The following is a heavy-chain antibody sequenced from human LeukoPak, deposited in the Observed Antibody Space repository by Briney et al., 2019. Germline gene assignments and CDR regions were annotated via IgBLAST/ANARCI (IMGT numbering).Heavy chain of an antibody. CDR3: ARRYDFWGGYPPPLDY. V-gene: IGHV4-34*01. D-gene: IGHD3-3*01. CDR1: GGSFSGYY. CDR2: INPSRNT. Sequence: SETLSLTCAVYGGSFSGYYWSWIRQPPGKGLEWIGEINPSRNTNYNPSLKSRVTISVDTSKKQFSLKLSSVTAADTAVYYCARRYDFWGGYPPPLDYWGQGTLVTVSS. J-gene: IGHJ4*02.